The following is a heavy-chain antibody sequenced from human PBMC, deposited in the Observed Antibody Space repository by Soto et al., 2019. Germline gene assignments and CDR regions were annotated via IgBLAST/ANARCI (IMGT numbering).Heavy chain of an antibody. CDR1: GASFRDNYW. J-gene: IGHJ4*02. CDR2: IYHNGAT. V-gene: IGHV4-4*02. Sequence: QVQLQESSPEVVNPSGTLSLTCAFSGASFRDNYWWSWVRQPPGKGLEFIGEIYHNGATNYNPSLKSRVTLSADESKNQFSLRVDSVTAADTAVYYCSRGNSKTWHAWGQGRLVVVSS. CDR3: SRGNSKTWHA.